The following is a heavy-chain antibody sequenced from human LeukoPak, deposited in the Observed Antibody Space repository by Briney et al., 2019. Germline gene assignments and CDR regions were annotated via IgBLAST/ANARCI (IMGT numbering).Heavy chain of an antibody. V-gene: IGHV3-7*01. D-gene: IGHD1-26*01. J-gene: IGHJ5*02. CDR2: INPDGREK. CDR1: GSILSSLW. CDR3: ARENESYGGWFDP. Sequence: PGRSLSLSSVVSGSILSSLWMSWVRQAPGEGRGWVANINPDGREKLYIDSVKGRFTISRDNAKNSLYLQMNSLRAEDTAVYYCARENESYGGWFDPWGQGTLVTVSS.